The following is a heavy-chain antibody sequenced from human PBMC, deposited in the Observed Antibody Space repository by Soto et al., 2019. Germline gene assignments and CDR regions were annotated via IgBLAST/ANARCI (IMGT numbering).Heavy chain of an antibody. V-gene: IGHV3-30*18. CDR1: GFTFSSYG. CDR3: AKLRGGLNYDFWSGSLYGMDV. CDR2: ISYDGSNK. D-gene: IGHD3-3*01. Sequence: GGSLRLSCAASGFTFSSYGMHWVRQAPGKGLEWVAVISYDGSNKYYADSVKGRFTISRDNSKNTLYLQMNSLRAEDTAVYYCAKLRGGLNYDFWSGSLYGMDVWGQGTTVTVSS. J-gene: IGHJ6*02.